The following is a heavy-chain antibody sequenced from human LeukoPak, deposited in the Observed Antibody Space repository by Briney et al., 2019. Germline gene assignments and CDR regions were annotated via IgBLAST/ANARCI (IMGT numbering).Heavy chain of an antibody. D-gene: IGHD1-26*01. J-gene: IGHJ4*02. CDR2: ISAYNGNT. CDR1: GYTFTSYG. Sequence: ASVKVSCKASGYTFTSYGISWVRQAPGQGLEWMGWISAYNGNTNYAQKLQGRVTMTTDTSTSTAYMELRSLRADDEAVYYCVSVVLVGATRALEYWGQGTLVTVSS. V-gene: IGHV1-18*01. CDR3: VSVVLVGATRALEY.